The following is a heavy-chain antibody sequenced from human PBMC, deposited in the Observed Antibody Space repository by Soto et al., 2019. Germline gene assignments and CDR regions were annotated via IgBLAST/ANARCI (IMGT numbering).Heavy chain of an antibody. V-gene: IGHV3-48*01. CDR1: GFTFSSYS. D-gene: IGHD7-27*01. CDR3: ARDSREDWGLIYYFDY. Sequence: EVQLVESGGGLVQPGGSLRLSCAASGFTFSSYSMNWVRQAPGKGLEWVSYISSSSSTIYYADSVKGRFTISRDNAKNSLYLQMNSLRAEDTAVYYCARDSREDWGLIYYFDYWGQGTLVTVSS. CDR2: ISSSSSTI. J-gene: IGHJ4*02.